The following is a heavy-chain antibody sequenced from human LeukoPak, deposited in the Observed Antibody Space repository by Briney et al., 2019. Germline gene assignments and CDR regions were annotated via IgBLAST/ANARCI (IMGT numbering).Heavy chain of an antibody. D-gene: IGHD4-11*01. J-gene: IGHJ6*02. CDR1: GFSLSTCGVG. Sequence: ESGPTLVKPTQTLTLTCTFSGFSLSTCGVGVGWIRQPPGKALEWLALIYWNDDKRYSPSLKSRLTITKDTSKNQVVLTMTNMDPVDTATYYCARRQVDYSNYLSKTRGYYYYYGMDVWGQGTTVTVSS. CDR3: ARRQVDYSNYLSKTRGYYYYYGMDV. V-gene: IGHV2-5*01. CDR2: IYWNDDK.